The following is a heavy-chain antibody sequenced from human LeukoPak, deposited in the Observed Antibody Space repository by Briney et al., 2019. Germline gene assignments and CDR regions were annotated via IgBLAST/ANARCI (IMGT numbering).Heavy chain of an antibody. CDR3: ARLGVPNAFDI. Sequence: GGSLRLSCAASGFTFSSYWMSWVRQAPGKGLEWVANIKQDGSEENYVDSVKGRFTISRDNAKNSLYLQMNSLRAEDTAVYYCARLGVPNAFDIWGPGTMVTVSS. J-gene: IGHJ3*02. CDR2: IKQDGSEE. V-gene: IGHV3-7*03. CDR1: GFTFSSYW. D-gene: IGHD3-10*01.